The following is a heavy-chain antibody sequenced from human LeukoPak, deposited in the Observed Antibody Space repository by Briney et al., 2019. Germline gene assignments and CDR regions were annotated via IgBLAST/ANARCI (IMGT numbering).Heavy chain of an antibody. CDR3: ASQPYGDYESWFDP. V-gene: IGHV1-2*02. Sequence: ASVKVSCKASGYTFTGYYMHWVRQAPGQGLEWMGWINPNSGGTNYAQKFQGRVTMTRDTSISTAYMELSSLRSEDTAVYYCASQPYGDYESWFDPWGQGTLVTVSS. J-gene: IGHJ5*02. D-gene: IGHD4-17*01. CDR1: GYTFTGYY. CDR2: INPNSGGT.